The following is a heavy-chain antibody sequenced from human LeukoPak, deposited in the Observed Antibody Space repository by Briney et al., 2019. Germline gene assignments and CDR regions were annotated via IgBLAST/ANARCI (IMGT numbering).Heavy chain of an antibody. CDR3: ARGLGGAYYYMDV. CDR2: INHSGST. D-gene: IGHD3-16*01. Sequence: SETLSLTCAVYGGSFSGYYWSWIRQPPGKGLEWIGEINHSGSTNYNPSLKSRVTISVDTSKNQFSLKLSSVTVADTAVYYCARGLGGAYYYMDVWGKGTTVTVSS. J-gene: IGHJ6*03. CDR1: GGSFSGYY. V-gene: IGHV4-34*01.